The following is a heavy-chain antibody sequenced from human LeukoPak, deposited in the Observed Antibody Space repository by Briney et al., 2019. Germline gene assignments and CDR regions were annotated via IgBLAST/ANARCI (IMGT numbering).Heavy chain of an antibody. V-gene: IGHV4-39*07. Sequence: SETLSLTCTVSGGSISSSSYYWGWIRQPPGKGLEWIGSIYYSGSTYYNPSLKSRVTISVDTSKNQFSLKLSSVTAADTAVYYCARVRYCSGGSCFVDDAFDIWGQGTMVTVSS. CDR3: ARVRYCSGGSCFVDDAFDI. CDR2: IYYSGST. J-gene: IGHJ3*02. D-gene: IGHD2-15*01. CDR1: GGSISSSSYY.